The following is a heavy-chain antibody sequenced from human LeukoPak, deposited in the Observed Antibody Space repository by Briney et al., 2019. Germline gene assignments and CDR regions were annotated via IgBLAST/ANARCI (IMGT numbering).Heavy chain of an antibody. CDR2: IYYSGST. D-gene: IGHD3-22*01. CDR3: ASLKNYYDSSGYLVTDAFDI. V-gene: IGHV4-59*01. CDR1: GGSISSYY. Sequence: SETLSLTCTVSGGSISSYYWSWLRQPPGKGLEWIGYIYYSGSTNYNPSLKSRVTISVDTSKNQFSLKLSSVTAADTAVYYCASLKNYYDSSGYLVTDAFDIWGQGTMVTVSS. J-gene: IGHJ3*02.